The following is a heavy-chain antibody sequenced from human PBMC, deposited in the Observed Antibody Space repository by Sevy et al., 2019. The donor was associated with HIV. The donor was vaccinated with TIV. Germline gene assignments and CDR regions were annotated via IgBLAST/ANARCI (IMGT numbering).Heavy chain of an antibody. J-gene: IGHJ4*02. V-gene: IGHV3-30*04. CDR1: GFTFSNYA. D-gene: IGHD3-3*01. Sequence: GGSLRLSCAASGFTFSNYAMHWVRQAPGKGLEWVAVISYDGTNKYYADSVKGRFTISRDNSKNTRYLQMNSLSAEDTAVYYCARGGYYDFWSGFDYWGQGTLVTVSS. CDR3: ARGGYYDFWSGFDY. CDR2: ISYDGTNK.